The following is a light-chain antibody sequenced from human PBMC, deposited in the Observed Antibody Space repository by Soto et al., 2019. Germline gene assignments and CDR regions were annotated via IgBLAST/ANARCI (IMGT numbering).Light chain of an antibody. J-gene: IGLJ1*01. CDR2: GNS. CDR1: SSNIGAGYD. V-gene: IGLV1-40*01. Sequence: QSVLTQPPSVSGAPGQRVTISCTGSSSNIGAGYDVNWYQQLPRTAPKLLIFGNSNRPSGVPDRFSGSKSGTSSSLAITGLQAEDEADYYCSSYAGSSNVFGTGTKLTVL. CDR3: SSYAGSSNV.